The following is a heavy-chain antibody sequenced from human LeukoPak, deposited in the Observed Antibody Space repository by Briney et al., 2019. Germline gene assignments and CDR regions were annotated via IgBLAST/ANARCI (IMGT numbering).Heavy chain of an antibody. D-gene: IGHD3-3*01. CDR2: INHSGST. J-gene: IGHJ3*02. V-gene: IGHV4-34*01. Sequence: SETLSLTCAVYGGSFSGYYWSWIRQPPGKGLEWIGEINHSGSTNYNPSLKSRVTISVDTSKNQFSLKLSSVTAADTAVYYCARGGGTIFGVTRRAFDIWGQGTMVTVSS. CDR1: GGSFSGYY. CDR3: ARGGGTIFGVTRRAFDI.